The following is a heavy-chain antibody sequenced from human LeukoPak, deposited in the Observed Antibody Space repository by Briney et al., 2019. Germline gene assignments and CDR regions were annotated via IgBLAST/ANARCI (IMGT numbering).Heavy chain of an antibody. CDR1: GFTFDDYG. Sequence: GGTLRLSCAASGFTFDDYGMSWVRQPPGKGLEWVSGINWNGGSTNYADSMKGRFTISRDNAKNSLYLQMNSLRAEDTAVYYCARDRVVVPAAMPAYWGQGTLVTVSS. CDR2: INWNGGST. V-gene: IGHV3-20*04. CDR3: ARDRVVVPAAMPAY. D-gene: IGHD2-2*01. J-gene: IGHJ4*02.